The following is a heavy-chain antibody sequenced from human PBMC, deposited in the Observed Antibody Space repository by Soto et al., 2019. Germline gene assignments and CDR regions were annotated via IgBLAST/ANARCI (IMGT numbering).Heavy chain of an antibody. V-gene: IGHV4-59*08. J-gene: IGHJ5*02. CDR3: AFHSMYSTPPRSTP. D-gene: IGHD4-4*01. Sequence: PSETLSLTCTVSVGSITGYYWSWIRQPPGKGPEWIGNIHYSGSTNYNPSLKSRVTISVDTSKNQFSLRLSSVTAAETAVYYCAFHSMYSTPPRSTPLRHATLVTV. CDR2: IHYSGST. CDR1: VGSITGYY.